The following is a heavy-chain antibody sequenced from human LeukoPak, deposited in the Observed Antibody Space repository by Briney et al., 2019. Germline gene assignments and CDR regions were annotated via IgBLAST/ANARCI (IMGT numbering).Heavy chain of an antibody. J-gene: IGHJ6*02. V-gene: IGHV4-59*01. Sequence: SATLSLSCTFACGSISNYYWSWIRQPPGKGLELIRYIYYSWSTNYNPSLKSRVTISVDTSKNQFSLQLSCVTAADTAVYYCARYRPVGATAYYYGMDVWGQGTTVTVSS. D-gene: IGHD1-26*01. CDR1: CGSISNYY. CDR3: ARYRPVGATAYYYGMDV. CDR2: IYYSWST.